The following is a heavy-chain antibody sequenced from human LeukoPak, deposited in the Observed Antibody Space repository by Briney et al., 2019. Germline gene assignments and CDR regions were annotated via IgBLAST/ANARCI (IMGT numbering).Heavy chain of an antibody. CDR2: IYYSGST. Sequence: SETLSLTCAVYGGSFSGYYWSWIRQPPGKGLEWIGYIYYSGSTNYNPSLKSRVTISVDTSKNQFSLKLSSVTAADTAVYYCARGYYYGSGSYYSTAYFDYWGQGTLVTVSS. D-gene: IGHD3-10*01. CDR3: ARGYYYGSGSYYSTAYFDY. CDR1: GGSFSGYY. J-gene: IGHJ4*02. V-gene: IGHV4-59*01.